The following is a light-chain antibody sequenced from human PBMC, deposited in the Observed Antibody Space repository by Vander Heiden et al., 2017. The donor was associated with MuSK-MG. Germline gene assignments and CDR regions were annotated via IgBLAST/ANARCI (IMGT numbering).Light chain of an antibody. Sequence: DSQMPQSSSSLSLSVGDRVTISCQASQGIDIYLNRYQHKPGKAPKLLIYCVSTLVTGVPSRFSGSGSGTHFTFTSSSLQPEDIATDYCQQYQNLPVTFGGGTKVEIK. CDR3: QQYQNLPVT. J-gene: IGKJ4*01. CDR1: QGIDIY. CDR2: CVS. V-gene: IGKV1-33*01.